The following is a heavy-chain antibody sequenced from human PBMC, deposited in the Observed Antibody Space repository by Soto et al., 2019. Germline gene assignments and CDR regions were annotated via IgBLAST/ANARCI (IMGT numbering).Heavy chain of an antibody. CDR3: ARGSLLRFLEWSFDY. CDR1: CGSISSGGYY. D-gene: IGHD3-3*01. CDR2: IYYSGST. Sequence: SETLSLTCTVSCGSISSGGYYWSWIRQHPGKGLEWIGYIYYSGSTYYNPSLKSRVTISVDTSKNQFSLKLSSVTAADTAVYYCARGSLLRFLEWSFDYWGQGTLVTVSS. J-gene: IGHJ4*02. V-gene: IGHV4-31*03.